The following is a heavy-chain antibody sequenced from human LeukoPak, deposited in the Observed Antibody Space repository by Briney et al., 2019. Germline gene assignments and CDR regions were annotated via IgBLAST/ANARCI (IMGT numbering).Heavy chain of an antibody. V-gene: IGHV3-21*04. D-gene: IGHD3-16*02. Sequence: KAGGSLRLSCAASGFTFISYSINWVRQAPGKGLEWVSSISTNSHYIYYADSVKGRFTISRDNAKNSLYLQMNSLRAEDTAVYYCARGLRLWAEELSHYGMDVWGQGTTVTVSS. CDR1: GFTFISYS. CDR2: ISTNSHYI. J-gene: IGHJ6*02. CDR3: ARGLRLWAEELSHYGMDV.